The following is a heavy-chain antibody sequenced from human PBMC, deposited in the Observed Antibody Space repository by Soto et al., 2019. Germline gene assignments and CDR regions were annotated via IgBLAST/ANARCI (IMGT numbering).Heavy chain of an antibody. J-gene: IGHJ6*02. V-gene: IGHV1-2*02. Sequence: GASVKVSCKASGYTFTGYYMHWVRQAPGQGLEWMGWINPNSGGTNYAQKFQGRVTMTRDTSISTAYMELSRLRSDDTAVYYCATVDSGSSYYYYYGMDVWGQGTTVTVSS. D-gene: IGHD1-26*01. CDR2: INPNSGGT. CDR1: GYTFTGYY. CDR3: ATVDSGSSYYYYYGMDV.